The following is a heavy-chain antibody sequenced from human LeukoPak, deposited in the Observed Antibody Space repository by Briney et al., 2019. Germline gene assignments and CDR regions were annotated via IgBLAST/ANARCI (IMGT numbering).Heavy chain of an antibody. CDR3: ARAGPTYYYGSGSYSMGGTGWFDP. CDR1: GGSFSSADYY. D-gene: IGHD3-10*01. Sequence: AQTLTLTCTVSGGSFSSADYYWSWIRQPPGKGLEGIGNIDYSGRNSYHPSLNSRVTISVDTSKNQFSLKLSSVPAADTAVYYCARAGPTYYYGSGSYSMGGTGWFDPWGQGTLVTVSS. V-gene: IGHV4-30-4*01. CDR2: IDYSGRN. J-gene: IGHJ5*02.